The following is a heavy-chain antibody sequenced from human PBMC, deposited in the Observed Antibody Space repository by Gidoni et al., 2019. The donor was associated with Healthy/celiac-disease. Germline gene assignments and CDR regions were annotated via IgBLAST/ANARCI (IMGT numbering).Heavy chain of an antibody. J-gene: IGHJ5*02. V-gene: IGHV3-21*01. CDR1: GFTFSSYS. Sequence: EVQLVESGGGLVKPGGSLRLSCAASGFTFSSYSMTWVRQAPGKGLEWVSSISSSSSYIYYADSVKGRFTISRDNAKNSLYLQMNSLRAEDTAVYYCARDDGYSSNSGWFDPWGQGTLVTVSS. D-gene: IGHD6-13*01. CDR3: ARDDGYSSNSGWFDP. CDR2: ISSSSSYI.